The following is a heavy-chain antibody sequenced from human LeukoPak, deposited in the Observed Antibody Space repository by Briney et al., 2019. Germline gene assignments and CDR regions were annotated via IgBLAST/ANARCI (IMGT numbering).Heavy chain of an antibody. J-gene: IGHJ4*02. V-gene: IGHV1-69*13. CDR3: ARDRGYGGNQSPTY. CDR2: IIPIFGTA. CDR1: GGTFSSYA. D-gene: IGHD4-23*01. Sequence: SVKVSCKASGGTFSSYAISWVRQAPGQGLEWMGGIIPIFGTANYAQKFQGRVTITADESTSTAYMELSSLRSEDTAVYYCARDRGYGGNQSPTYWGQGTLVTVSS.